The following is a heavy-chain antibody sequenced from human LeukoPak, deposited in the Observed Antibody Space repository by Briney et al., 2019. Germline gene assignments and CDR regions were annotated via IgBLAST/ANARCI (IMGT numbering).Heavy chain of an antibody. CDR1: GFTVSSNY. CDR3: AKDRRITAPLFDY. D-gene: IGHD1-20*01. J-gene: IGHJ4*02. CDR2: IYSGGST. V-gene: IGHV3-53*01. Sequence: GGSLRLSCAASGFTVSSNYMSWVRQAPGKGLEWVSVIYSGGSTYYADSVKGRFTISRDNSKNTLSLQMNSLRAEDTAVYYCAKDRRITAPLFDYWGQGTLVTVSS.